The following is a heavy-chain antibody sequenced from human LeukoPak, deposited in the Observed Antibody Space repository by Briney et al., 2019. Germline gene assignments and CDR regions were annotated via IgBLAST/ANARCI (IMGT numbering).Heavy chain of an antibody. D-gene: IGHD1-1*01. CDR3: AKLRDSWNSIDY. CDR1: GFTFSSYG. J-gene: IGHJ4*02. Sequence: AGGSLSLSCAASGFTFSSYGMHWVRQAPGKGLEWVAFIRYDGSNKYYADSVKGRFTISRDNSKNTLYLQMNSLRAEDTAVYYCAKLRDSWNSIDYWGQGTLVPVSS. CDR2: IRYDGSNK. V-gene: IGHV3-30*02.